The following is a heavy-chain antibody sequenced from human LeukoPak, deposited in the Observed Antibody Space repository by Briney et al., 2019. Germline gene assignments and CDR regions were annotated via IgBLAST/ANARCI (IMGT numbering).Heavy chain of an antibody. J-gene: IGHJ4*02. Sequence: GGSLRLSCAASGFTFSNYAMTWVRQARGKGLEWVSTISGSGTYTYYADSVKGRFTISRDKSNNTLYLQMNSLRAEDTALYYCAKVSAAAGSAQASLDYWGQGTLVTVSS. CDR1: GFTFSNYA. CDR3: AKVSAAAGSAQASLDY. D-gene: IGHD6-13*01. CDR2: ISGSGTYT. V-gene: IGHV3-23*01.